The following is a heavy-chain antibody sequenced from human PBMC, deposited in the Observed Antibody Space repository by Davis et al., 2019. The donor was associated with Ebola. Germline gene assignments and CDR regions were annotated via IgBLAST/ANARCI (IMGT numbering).Heavy chain of an antibody. D-gene: IGHD1-26*01. CDR3: ARDGRRFYSGSYPGNCDC. CDR1: GYTFTGYY. V-gene: IGHV1-2*02. Sequence: ASVKVSCKASGYTFTGYYIHWVRQAPGQGLEWMGWINPNNGDTKLAQRFQGRVTMTRDTSIGTAYMELRNLKSDDTAVYYCARDGRRFYSGSYPGNCDCWGQGTLVTVSS. CDR2: INPNNGDT. J-gene: IGHJ4*02.